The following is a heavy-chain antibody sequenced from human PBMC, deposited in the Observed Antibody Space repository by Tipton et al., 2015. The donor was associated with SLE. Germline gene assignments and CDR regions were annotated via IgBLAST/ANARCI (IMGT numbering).Heavy chain of an antibody. D-gene: IGHD3-3*01. Sequence: PGLVKPSETLSLICSVSGGSISGSSYYWGWVRQPPGKGLEWIGSIDYSGTTSYNPSLGSRVTISVDTSKNQFSLRLSSVTAADTAFYYCAKVTVSGVAIFGYNWFDPWGQGTLVTVAS. CDR2: IDYSGTT. V-gene: IGHV4-39*02. J-gene: IGHJ5*02. CDR3: AKVTVSGVAIFGYNWFDP. CDR1: GGSISGSSYY.